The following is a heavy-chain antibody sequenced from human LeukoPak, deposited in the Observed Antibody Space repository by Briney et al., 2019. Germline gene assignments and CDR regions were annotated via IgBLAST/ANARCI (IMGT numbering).Heavy chain of an antibody. CDR3: ARDYGDYVVWGDYYGMDV. Sequence: GGSLRLSCAASGFTFSSYAMSWVRQAPGKGLEWVAVIWYDGSNKYYADSVKGRFTISRDNSKNTLYLQMNSLRAEDTAVYYCARDYGDYVVWGDYYGMDVWGQGTTVTVSS. V-gene: IGHV3-33*08. J-gene: IGHJ6*02. CDR1: GFTFSSYA. CDR2: IWYDGSNK. D-gene: IGHD4-17*01.